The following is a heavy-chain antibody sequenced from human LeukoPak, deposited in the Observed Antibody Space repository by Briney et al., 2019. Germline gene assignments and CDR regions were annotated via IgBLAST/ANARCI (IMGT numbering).Heavy chain of an antibody. D-gene: IGHD3-3*01. V-gene: IGHV4-31*03. CDR2: IYYSGST. CDR1: GGSISSGGYY. CDR3: ARDFGVAITAHGAFDI. Sequence: SETLSLTCTVSGGSISSGGYYWSWIRQHPGKGLEWIGYIYYSGSTYYNPSLKSRVTISVDTSKNQFSLKLSSVTAADTAVYYWARDFGVAITAHGAFDIWGQGTMVTVSS. J-gene: IGHJ3*02.